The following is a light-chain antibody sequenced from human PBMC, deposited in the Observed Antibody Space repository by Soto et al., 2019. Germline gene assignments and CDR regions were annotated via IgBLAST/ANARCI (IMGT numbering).Light chain of an antibody. CDR1: QSVSSY. V-gene: IGKV3-11*01. J-gene: IGKJ4*01. CDR3: QQRSDYVS. CDR2: DAS. Sequence: EIVLTQSPATLSLSPGERATLSCRASQSVSSYLAWYQQKPGQAPRLLIYDASNRATGIPARFSGSGSGTDFTLTISSLEPEDFAVYYCQQRSDYVSFGRGTKVDIK.